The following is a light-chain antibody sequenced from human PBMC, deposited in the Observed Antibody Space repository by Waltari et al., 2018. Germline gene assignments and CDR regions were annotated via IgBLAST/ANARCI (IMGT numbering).Light chain of an antibody. CDR2: GAS. V-gene: IGKV3-20*01. CDR1: QRVGRS. J-gene: IGKJ1*01. CDR3: QHYVRLPVT. Sequence: DIVLTQSPGPLSLSPGERATLSCWASQRVGRSLAWYPQKRGQAPRLLIYGASTRASGIPDRFSGSGSGTDFSLTISRLEPEDFAVYYCQHYVRLPVTFGQGTKVEIK.